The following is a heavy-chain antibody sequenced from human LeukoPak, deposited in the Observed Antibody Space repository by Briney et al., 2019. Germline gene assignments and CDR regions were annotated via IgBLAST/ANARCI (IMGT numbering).Heavy chain of an antibody. V-gene: IGHV3-21*01. Sequence: GGSLRLSCAASGFTFSGYTMTWVRQAPGKGLEWVSSISNISTYIYYADSVKGRFTISRDNVQNSLYLQMNSLRVEDTAVYYCAKEGYYGSGSFPDSWGQGTLGTVSS. CDR2: ISNISTYI. D-gene: IGHD3-10*01. CDR1: GFTFSGYT. J-gene: IGHJ4*02. CDR3: AKEGYYGSGSFPDS.